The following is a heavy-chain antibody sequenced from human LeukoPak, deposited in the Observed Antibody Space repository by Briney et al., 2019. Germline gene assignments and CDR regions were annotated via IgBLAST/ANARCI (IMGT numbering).Heavy chain of an antibody. Sequence: SETLSLTCTVSGGSISSRSYYWGWIRQPPGKGLEWIGNIYYSGSTYYNPSLKSRVTISVDTSKSQFSLKLSSVTAADTAVYYCARALVPWGYCSSTSCPGGAFDIWGQGTMVTVSS. CDR3: ARALVPWGYCSSTSCPGGAFDI. CDR2: IYYSGST. CDR1: GGSISSRSYY. V-gene: IGHV4-39*07. D-gene: IGHD2-2*01. J-gene: IGHJ3*02.